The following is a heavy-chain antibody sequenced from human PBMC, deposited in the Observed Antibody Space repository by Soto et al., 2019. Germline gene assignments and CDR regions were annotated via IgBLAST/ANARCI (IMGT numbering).Heavy chain of an antibody. V-gene: IGHV1-18*01. CDR1: GYALTSDG. J-gene: IGHJ3*02. D-gene: IGHD3-16*02. CDR3: ARVNYVWGSYRPIPDAFDI. CDR2: ISAYNGNT. Sequence: ASVKVSCKASGYALTSDGISWVRQAPGQGLEWMGWISAYNGNTNYAQKLQGRVTMTTDTSTSTAYMELRSLRSDDTAVYYCARVNYVWGSYRPIPDAFDIWGQGTMVTVSS.